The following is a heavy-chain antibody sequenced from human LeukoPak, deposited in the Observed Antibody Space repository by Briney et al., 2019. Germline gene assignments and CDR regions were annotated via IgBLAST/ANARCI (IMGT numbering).Heavy chain of an antibody. CDR2: IDPSDSET. D-gene: IGHD2-15*01. V-gene: IGHV5-10-1*01. CDR3: ARLYCSGGRCYSDWYFDL. J-gene: IGHJ2*01. Sequence: GESLKISCKGFGYSFTSYWISWVRQMPGKGLEWMGRIDPSDSETNYSPSFQGHVTISADKSISTAYLQWSSLEASDTAMYYCARLYCSGGRCYSDWYFDLWGRGTLVTVSS. CDR1: GYSFTSYW.